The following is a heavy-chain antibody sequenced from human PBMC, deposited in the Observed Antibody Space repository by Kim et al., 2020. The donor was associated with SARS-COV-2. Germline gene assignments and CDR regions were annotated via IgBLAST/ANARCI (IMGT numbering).Heavy chain of an antibody. Sequence: GGSLRLSCAASGFTFMNSAMGWVRQAPGKGLEWVSAISHTGGSTYDADSVKGRFTISRDNSENKLFLQMTRLRADDTATYYCAKATRGGLVDSWGQGALVTVPS. CDR3: AKATRGGLVDS. CDR1: GFTFMNSA. CDR2: ISHTGGST. D-gene: IGHD3-16*01. J-gene: IGHJ4*02. V-gene: IGHV3-23*01.